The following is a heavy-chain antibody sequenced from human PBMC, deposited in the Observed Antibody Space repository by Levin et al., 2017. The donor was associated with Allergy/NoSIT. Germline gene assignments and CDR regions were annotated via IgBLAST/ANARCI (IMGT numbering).Heavy chain of an antibody. CDR1: GFTFSSYW. CDR3: ARDPSLENAFDI. J-gene: IGHJ3*02. D-gene: IGHD3-10*01. CDR2: INSDGSST. Sequence: GESLKISCAASGFTFSSYWMHWVRQAPGKGLVWVSRINSDGSSTSYADSVKGRFTISRDNAKNTLYLQMNSLRAEDTAVYYCARDPSLENAFDIWGQGTMVTVSS. V-gene: IGHV3-74*01.